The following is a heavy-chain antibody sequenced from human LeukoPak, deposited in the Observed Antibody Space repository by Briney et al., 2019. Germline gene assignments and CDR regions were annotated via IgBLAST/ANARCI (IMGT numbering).Heavy chain of an antibody. CDR1: GGSISSYY. Sequence: SETLSLTCTVSGGSISSYYWSWIRQPPGKGLEWIGYIYYSGSTNYSPSLKSRVTISVDTSKNQFSLKLSSVTAADTAVYYCARAILPYSSGWYDGGWFDPWGQGTLVTVSS. J-gene: IGHJ5*02. D-gene: IGHD6-19*01. CDR2: IYYSGST. V-gene: IGHV4-59*01. CDR3: ARAILPYSSGWYDGGWFDP.